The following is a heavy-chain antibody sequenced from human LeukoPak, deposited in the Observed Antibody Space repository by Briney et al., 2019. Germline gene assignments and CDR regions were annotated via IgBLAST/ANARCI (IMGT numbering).Heavy chain of an antibody. CDR2: IYYSGNT. D-gene: IGHD2-21*02. Sequence: KPSETLSLTCTVSGGSISISSNYWGWIRQPPGKGLEWIGSIYYSGNTYYNPSLKSRVSISVDTSKNQFSLTLRAVTAADTAVFYCARHPRGVVTETYWGQGTLVTVSS. CDR1: GGSISISSNY. CDR3: ARHPRGVVTETY. J-gene: IGHJ4*02. V-gene: IGHV4-39*01.